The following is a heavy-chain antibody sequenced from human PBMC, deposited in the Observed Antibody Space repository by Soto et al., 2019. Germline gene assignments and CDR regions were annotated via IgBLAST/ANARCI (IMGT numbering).Heavy chain of an antibody. J-gene: IGHJ5*02. CDR1: GYNFTGYY. D-gene: IGHD2-8*01. CDR3: ARDGRDCTNGVCSNWFDP. Sequence: ASVKVSCKASGYNFTGYYMHWVRQAPGQGLEWMGWINPNSGGTNYAQKFQGWVTMTRDTSISTAYMELSRLRSDDTAVYYCARDGRDCTNGVCSNWFDPWGQGTLVTVSS. V-gene: IGHV1-2*04. CDR2: INPNSGGT.